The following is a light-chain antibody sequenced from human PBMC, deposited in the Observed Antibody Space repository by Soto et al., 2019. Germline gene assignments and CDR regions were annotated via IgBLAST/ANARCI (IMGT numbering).Light chain of an antibody. J-gene: IGKJ2*01. CDR2: RAS. V-gene: IGKV1-5*03. CDR3: QHYNDYSYT. CDR1: QTINTY. Sequence: DIQMTQSPSTLSASVGDRVTITCRASQTINTYLAWYQQKPGKAPNLLIYRASILESVVPSRFSGSGSGTEFTLTINSLQPDDFATYYCQHYNDYSYTFGQGTKLEIK.